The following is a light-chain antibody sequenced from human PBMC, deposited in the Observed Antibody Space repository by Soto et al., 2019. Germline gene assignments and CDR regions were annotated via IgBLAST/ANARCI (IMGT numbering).Light chain of an antibody. CDR2: AAS. CDR3: QQLKSYPRS. Sequence: DIQLTQSPSFLSASVGDRVTITCRASQGISTYLAWYQQKPGKAPNLLIYAASTLQSGVSSRFSGSGSGTEFTLTISSLRPEDFATYYCQQLKSYPRSFGGGTTVDLK. CDR1: QGISTY. V-gene: IGKV1-9*01. J-gene: IGKJ4*01.